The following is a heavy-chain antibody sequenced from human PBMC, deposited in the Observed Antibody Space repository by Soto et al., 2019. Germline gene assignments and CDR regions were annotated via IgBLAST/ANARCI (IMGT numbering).Heavy chain of an antibody. D-gene: IGHD2-2*01. Sequence: SETLSLTCAVYGGSFSGYYWSWIRQPPGKGLEWIGEINHSGSTNYNPSLKSRVTISVDTSKNQFSLKLSSVTAADTAVYYCARGGQSNDIVVVPAAPRFDPWGQGTLVTVSS. CDR1: GGSFSGYY. J-gene: IGHJ5*02. CDR3: ARGGQSNDIVVVPAAPRFDP. V-gene: IGHV4-34*01. CDR2: INHSGST.